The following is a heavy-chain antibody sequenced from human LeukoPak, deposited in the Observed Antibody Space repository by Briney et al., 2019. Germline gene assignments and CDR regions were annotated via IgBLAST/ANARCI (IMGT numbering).Heavy chain of an antibody. V-gene: IGHV3-23*01. CDR3: AKSQKPVPGIWFGEVLTHFDY. CDR1: GFTFSSYA. J-gene: IGHJ4*02. Sequence: GGSLRLSCAASGFTFSSYAMSWVRQAPGKGLEWVSAISGSGGSTYYADSVKGRFPIPRNNSKNTLYLQMNSLRAEDTAVYYCAKSQKPVPGIWFGEVLTHFDYGGQGTLVTVSS. CDR2: ISGSGGST. D-gene: IGHD3-10*01.